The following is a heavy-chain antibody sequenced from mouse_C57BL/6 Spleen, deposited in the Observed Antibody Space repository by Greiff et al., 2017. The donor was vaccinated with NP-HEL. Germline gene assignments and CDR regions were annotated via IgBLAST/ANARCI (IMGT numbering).Heavy chain of an antibody. V-gene: IGHV1-43*01. CDR2: INPSTGGT. CDR3: ARSERYFDY. J-gene: IGHJ2*01. CDR1: GYSFTGYY. Sequence: EVKLVESGPELVKPGASVKISCKASGYSFTGYYMHWVKQSSEKSLEWIGEINPSTGGTSYNQKFKGKATLTVDKSSSTAYMQLKSLTSEDSAVYYCARSERYFDYWGQGTTLTVSS.